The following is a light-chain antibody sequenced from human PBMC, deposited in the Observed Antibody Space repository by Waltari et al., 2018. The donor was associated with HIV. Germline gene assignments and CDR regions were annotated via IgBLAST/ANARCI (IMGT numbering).Light chain of an antibody. CDR1: SSDVGVYEY. Sequence: QSALTPPPSASGSLGQSVTISCTGTSSDVGVYEYVSWYQHHPDKAPKLIIYEVNKRPSGVPDRFSGSKSDNTASLTVAGLQDDDEAHYYCASYGDTNRVLFGGGTRVTVL. J-gene: IGLJ6*01. V-gene: IGLV2-8*01. CDR2: EVN. CDR3: ASYGDTNRVL.